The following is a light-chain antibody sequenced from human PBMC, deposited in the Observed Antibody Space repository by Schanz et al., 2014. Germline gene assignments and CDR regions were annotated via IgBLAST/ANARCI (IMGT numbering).Light chain of an antibody. J-gene: IGKJ5*01. Sequence: IQLTQSPSSLSASVGDRVTITCRASQGISSYLAWYQQKPGKAPKLLIYAASTLQSGVPSRFSGSGSGTDFTLTISSLQAEDVAVYYCQQYYSPLSITFGQGTRLEIK. CDR2: AAS. V-gene: IGKV1-9*01. CDR1: QGISSY. CDR3: QQYYSPLSIT.